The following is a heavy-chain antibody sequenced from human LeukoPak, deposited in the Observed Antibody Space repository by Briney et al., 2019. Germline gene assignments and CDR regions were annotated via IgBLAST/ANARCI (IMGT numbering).Heavy chain of an antibody. J-gene: IGHJ6*02. CDR2: IYSGGST. CDR1: GFTFSRYN. Sequence: GGSLRLSCAASGFTFSRYNMNWVRQAPGKGLEWVSVIYSGGSTYYADSVKGRFTISRDNSKNTLYLQMNSLRAEDTAVYYCASSYYYGSGSSHPIYYYYGMDVWGQGTTVTVSS. V-gene: IGHV3-66*01. D-gene: IGHD3-10*01. CDR3: ASSYYYGSGSSHPIYYYYGMDV.